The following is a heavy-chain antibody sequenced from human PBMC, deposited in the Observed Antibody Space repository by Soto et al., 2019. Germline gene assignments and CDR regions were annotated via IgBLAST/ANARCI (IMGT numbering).Heavy chain of an antibody. Sequence: ESGGGLVQPGRSLRLSCAASGFTFDDYAMHWVRQAPGKGLEWVSGISWNSGSIGYADSVKGRFTISRDNAKNSLYLQMNSLRAEDTALYYCAKSLRGGMRHDAFDIWGQGTMVTVSS. V-gene: IGHV3-9*01. CDR2: ISWNSGSI. D-gene: IGHD2-8*01. CDR3: AKSLRGGMRHDAFDI. J-gene: IGHJ3*02. CDR1: GFTFDDYA.